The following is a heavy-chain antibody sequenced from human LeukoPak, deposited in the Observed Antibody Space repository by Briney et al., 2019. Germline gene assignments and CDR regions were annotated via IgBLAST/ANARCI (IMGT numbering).Heavy chain of an antibody. Sequence: GGSLRLSCAASGFTFSTYGMHWVRQAPGKGLEWVGVIWFDGSNKYYEDSVKGRFTISRDNSKKTLYLQMNSLRAEDTAVYYCANPITLVRGVIIGDYWGQGTLVAVSS. D-gene: IGHD3-10*01. CDR1: GFTFSTYG. V-gene: IGHV3-33*06. J-gene: IGHJ4*02. CDR2: IWFDGSNK. CDR3: ANPITLVRGVIIGDY.